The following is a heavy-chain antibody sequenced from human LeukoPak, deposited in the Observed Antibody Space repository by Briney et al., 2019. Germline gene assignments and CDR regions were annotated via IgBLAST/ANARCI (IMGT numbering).Heavy chain of an antibody. CDR1: GGSISNSNYY. Sequence: PSEALSLTCTVSGGSISNSNYYWGWIRQPPGKGLEWIGSIFYDGSPDYNPSLKSRVTISVDTSKNQFSLKVNSVTAADTAVYYCARLWYSGSCLLTWGQGTLVTVSS. CDR2: IFYDGSP. CDR3: ARLWYSGSCLLT. V-gene: IGHV4-39*01. J-gene: IGHJ5*02. D-gene: IGHD1-26*01.